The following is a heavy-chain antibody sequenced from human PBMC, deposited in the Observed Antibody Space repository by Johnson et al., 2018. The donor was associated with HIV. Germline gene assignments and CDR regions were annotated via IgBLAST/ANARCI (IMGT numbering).Heavy chain of an antibody. J-gene: IGHJ3*02. CDR2: IYSGGST. V-gene: IGHV3-66*03. Sequence: VQLVESGGGLIQPGGSLRLSCAASGFTVSSNYMSWVRQAPGKGLEWVSVIYSGGSTYYADSVKGRFTISRDKSKNTLYLQMNSLRAEDTAGYYCARVCYYDSSGYVDAFDILGQGPMVTVSS. D-gene: IGHD3-22*01. CDR3: ARVCYYDSSGYVDAFDI. CDR1: GFTVSSNY.